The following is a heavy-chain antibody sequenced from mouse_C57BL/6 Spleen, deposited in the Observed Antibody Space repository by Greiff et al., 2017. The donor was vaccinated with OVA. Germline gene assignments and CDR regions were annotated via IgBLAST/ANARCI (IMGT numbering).Heavy chain of an antibody. Sequence: VQLQQSGAELVRPGASVKLSCKASGYTFTDYYINWVKQRPGQGLEWIARIYPGSGNTYYNEKFKGKATLTAEKSSSTAYMQLSSLTSEDSAVYFCARLGYSNYGGFAYWGQGTLVTVSA. CDR1: GYTFTDYY. CDR3: ARLGYSNYGGFAY. J-gene: IGHJ3*01. V-gene: IGHV1-76*01. CDR2: IYPGSGNT. D-gene: IGHD2-5*01.